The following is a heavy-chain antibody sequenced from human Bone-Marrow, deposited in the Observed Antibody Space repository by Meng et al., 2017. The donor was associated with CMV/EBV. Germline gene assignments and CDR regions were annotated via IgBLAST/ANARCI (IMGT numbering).Heavy chain of an antibody. CDR2: ISSSSSYT. Sequence: QVQLVESGGGLVKPGGXLRPSCAASGFTFSDYYMSWIRQAPGKGLEWVSYISSSSSYTNYADSVKGRFTISRDNAKNSLYLQMNSLRAEDTAVYYCALDSAAIGFFDDWGQGTLVTVSS. CDR3: ALDSAAIGFFDD. V-gene: IGHV3-11*06. J-gene: IGHJ4*02. D-gene: IGHD2-2*01. CDR1: GFTFSDYY.